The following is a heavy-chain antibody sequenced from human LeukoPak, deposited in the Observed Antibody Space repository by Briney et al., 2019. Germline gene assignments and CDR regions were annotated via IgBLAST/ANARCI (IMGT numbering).Heavy chain of an antibody. Sequence: SETLSLTCTVSGGSISSYYWSWIRQPAGKGLEWIGRIYTSGSTNYNPSLKSRVTMSVDTSKNQFSLKLSSVTAADTAVYYCAKDRSCTNGVCHGDFDSWGQGTLVTVSS. V-gene: IGHV4-4*07. CDR1: GGSISSYY. CDR2: IYTSGST. J-gene: IGHJ4*02. D-gene: IGHD2-8*01. CDR3: AKDRSCTNGVCHGDFDS.